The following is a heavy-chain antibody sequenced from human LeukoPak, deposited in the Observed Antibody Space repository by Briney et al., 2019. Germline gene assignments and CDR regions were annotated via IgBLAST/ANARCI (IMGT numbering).Heavy chain of an antibody. CDR1: GGTFISYA. CDR2: IIPIFGTA. CDR3: ARVTIYGVVIRHYYGMDV. D-gene: IGHD3-3*01. V-gene: IGHV1-69*01. J-gene: IGHJ6*02. Sequence: SVKVSCKASGGTFISYAISWVRQAPGQGLEWMGGIIPIFGTANYAQKFQGRVTITADESTSTAYMELSSLRSEDTAVYYCARVTIYGVVIRHYYGMDVWGQGTTVTVSS.